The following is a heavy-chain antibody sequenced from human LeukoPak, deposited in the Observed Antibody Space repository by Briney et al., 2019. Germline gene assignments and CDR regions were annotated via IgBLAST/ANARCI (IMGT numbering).Heavy chain of an antibody. Sequence: GGSLRLSCTASGFTFSNAWMSWVRQAPGKGLEWVGRIKSKTDGWTTDYAAPVKGRFTISRDDSKNTLYLQMNSLKPEDTVVYYCTTDRVYWGQGTLVTVSS. CDR2: IKSKTDGWTT. J-gene: IGHJ4*02. CDR1: GFTFSNAW. V-gene: IGHV3-15*01. CDR3: TTDRVY.